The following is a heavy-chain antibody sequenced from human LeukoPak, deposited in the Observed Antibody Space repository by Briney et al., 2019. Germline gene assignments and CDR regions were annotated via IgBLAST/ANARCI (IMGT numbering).Heavy chain of an antibody. CDR2: ISYDGSNK. CDR1: GYTFTSYA. V-gene: IGHV3-30-3*01. Sequence: SCKASGYTFTSYAMHWVRQAPGKGLEWVAVISYDGSNKYYADSVKGRFTISRDNSKNTLYLQMNSLRAEDTAVYYCARSLGGYSYGYGDYWGQGTLVTVSS. CDR3: ARSLGGYSYGYGDY. J-gene: IGHJ4*02. D-gene: IGHD5-18*01.